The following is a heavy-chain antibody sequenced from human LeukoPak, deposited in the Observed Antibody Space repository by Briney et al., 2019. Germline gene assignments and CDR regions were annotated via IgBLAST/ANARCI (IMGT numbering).Heavy chain of an antibody. CDR1: GFTFSSYE. V-gene: IGHV3-48*03. J-gene: IGHJ5*02. D-gene: IGHD6-19*01. CDR3: ASSSSGWYSGWFDP. Sequence: GGSLRLSCAASGFTFSSYEMNWVRQAPGKGLEWVSYISSSGSTIYYADSVKGRFTISRDNAKNSLYLQMNSLRAEDTAAYYCASSSSGWYSGWFDPWGQGTLVTVSS. CDR2: ISSSGSTI.